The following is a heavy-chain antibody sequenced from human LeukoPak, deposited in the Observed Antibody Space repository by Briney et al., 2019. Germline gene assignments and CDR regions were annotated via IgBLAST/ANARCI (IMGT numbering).Heavy chain of an antibody. Sequence: SETLSLTCAVYGGSFSGYYWTWIRQPSGKGLEWIGEINHSGSTSYNPSLKSRVTISVDTSNNQFSLRLSSVTAADTAVYYCARRLDLWGRGTLVTVSS. J-gene: IGHJ2*01. CDR3: ARRLDL. CDR2: INHSGST. CDR1: GGSFSGYY. V-gene: IGHV4-34*01.